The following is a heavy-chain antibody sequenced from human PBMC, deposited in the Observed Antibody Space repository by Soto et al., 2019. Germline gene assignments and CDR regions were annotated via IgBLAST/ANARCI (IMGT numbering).Heavy chain of an antibody. CDR1: GFTFSDYY. CDR3: ARERGSGSYYNVGY. V-gene: IGHV3-11*05. Sequence: ESGGGLVKPGGSLRLSCAASGFTFSDYYMSWIRQAPGKGLEWVSYISSSSSYTNYADSVKGRFTISRDNAKNSLYLQMNSLRAEDTAVYYCARERGSGSYYNVGYWGQGTLVTVSS. D-gene: IGHD3-10*01. J-gene: IGHJ4*02. CDR2: ISSSSSYT.